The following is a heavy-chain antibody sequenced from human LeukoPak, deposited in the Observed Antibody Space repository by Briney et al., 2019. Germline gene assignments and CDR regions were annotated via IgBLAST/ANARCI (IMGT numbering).Heavy chain of an antibody. CDR3: ARGPTYDSSGYKFDY. Sequence: ASVKVSCKASGYTFTSYDINWVRQATGQGLEWMGWMNPNSGNTGYAQKFQGRVSMTRNTSISTAYMELSSLRSEYTAVYYCARGPTYDSSGYKFDYWGQGTLVTVSS. CDR1: GYTFTSYD. V-gene: IGHV1-8*01. CDR2: MNPNSGNT. J-gene: IGHJ4*02. D-gene: IGHD3-22*01.